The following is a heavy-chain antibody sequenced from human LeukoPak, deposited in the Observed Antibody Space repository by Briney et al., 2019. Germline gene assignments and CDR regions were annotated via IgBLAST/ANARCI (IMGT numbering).Heavy chain of an antibody. CDR2: IYTSGST. CDR1: GGSISSYY. Sequence: SETLSLTCTVSGGSISSYYWSWIRQPAGKGLEWIGRIYTSGSTNYNPSLKSRVTMSVDTSKNQFSLKLSSVTAADTAVYYCARDRSDTAMVKPYYYYMDVWGKGTTVTISS. CDR3: ARDRSDTAMVKPYYYYMDV. D-gene: IGHD5-18*01. V-gene: IGHV4-4*07. J-gene: IGHJ6*03.